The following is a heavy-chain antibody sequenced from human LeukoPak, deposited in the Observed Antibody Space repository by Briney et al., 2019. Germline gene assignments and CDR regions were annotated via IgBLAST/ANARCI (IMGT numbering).Heavy chain of an antibody. V-gene: IGHV3-23*01. Sequence: PGGSLRPSCAASGFTFSSYAMSWVRQAPGKGLEWVSAISGSGGSTYYADSVKGRFTISRDNSKNTLYLQMNSLRAEDTAVCYCARGYSSSSWSLFDYWGQGTLVTVSS. CDR1: GFTFSSYA. J-gene: IGHJ4*02. CDR3: ARGYSSSSWSLFDY. CDR2: ISGSGGST. D-gene: IGHD6-6*01.